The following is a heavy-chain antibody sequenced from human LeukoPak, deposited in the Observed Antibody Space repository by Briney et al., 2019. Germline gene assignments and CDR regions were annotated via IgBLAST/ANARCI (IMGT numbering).Heavy chain of an antibody. D-gene: IGHD6-6*01. CDR3: ARVKGSNWFDP. Sequence: PSETLSLTCTVSGVSISIYYWSWIRQPPGKGPEWIGYIYNSESPYYNPSLKSRVTISLDTSKNQFSLRLNSVTAADTAVYYCARVKGSNWFDPWGQGTLVTVSS. V-gene: IGHV4-59*01. J-gene: IGHJ5*02. CDR2: IYNSESP. CDR1: GVSISIYY.